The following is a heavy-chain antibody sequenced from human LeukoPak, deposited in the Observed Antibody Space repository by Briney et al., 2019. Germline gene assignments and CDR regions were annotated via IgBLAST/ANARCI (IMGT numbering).Heavy chain of an antibody. CDR1: GFTFSRYW. J-gene: IGHJ4*02. CDR2: IRGDAGDK. V-gene: IGHV3-7*01. CDR3: ARDVAGALDF. D-gene: IGHD6-19*01. Sequence: GGSLRLSCAATGFTFSRYWMAWVRQAPGKGLEWVANIRGDAGDKGYADSVKGRFTIFRDNGKNSLYLQMNSLTDEDTAVYYCARDVAGALDFWGQGTLLIVSS.